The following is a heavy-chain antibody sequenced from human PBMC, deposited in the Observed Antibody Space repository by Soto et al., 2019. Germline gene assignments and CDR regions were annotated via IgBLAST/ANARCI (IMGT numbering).Heavy chain of an antibody. CDR1: GFTFGRYS. J-gene: IGHJ5*02. CDR2: ITSSSSTI. V-gene: IGHV3-48*02. Sequence: GGSLRLSCAASGFTFGRYSMNWVRQAPGKGLEWISYITSSSSTIYYADSVKGRFTISRDNAKNSLYLQMNSLRDEDTAMYYCARDNGMAGSFDPWGQGTLVTVSS. CDR3: ARDNGMAGSFDP.